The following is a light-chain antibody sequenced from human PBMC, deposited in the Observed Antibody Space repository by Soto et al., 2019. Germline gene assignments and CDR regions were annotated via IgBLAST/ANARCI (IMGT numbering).Light chain of an antibody. V-gene: IGKV1-39*01. CDR1: QSISSY. Sequence: DIQMTQSPSSLSASVGDRVTITCRASQSISSYVNWYQQKPGKAPKLLIYAASSLQSGVPSRFSGSGSGTDFTLTISSLQPEDFATYYCQQSYSTLITFGQGTRLEIK. CDR2: AAS. CDR3: QQSYSTLIT. J-gene: IGKJ5*01.